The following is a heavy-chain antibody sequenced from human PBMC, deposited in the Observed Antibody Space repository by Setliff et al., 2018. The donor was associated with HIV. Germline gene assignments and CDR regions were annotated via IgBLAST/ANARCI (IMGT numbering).Heavy chain of an antibody. CDR1: GGSMRNYY. Sequence: ETLSLTCSVSGGSMRNYYWSWIRQPPRKGLEWVGYISYNGITTYNPSLKSRVTISVDTSKNQFSLKLTSVTAADTAVYYCARHRPWEVDVFDIWGQGTMVT. D-gene: IGHD1-26*01. J-gene: IGHJ3*02. CDR3: ARHRPWEVDVFDI. V-gene: IGHV4-59*08. CDR2: ISYNGIT.